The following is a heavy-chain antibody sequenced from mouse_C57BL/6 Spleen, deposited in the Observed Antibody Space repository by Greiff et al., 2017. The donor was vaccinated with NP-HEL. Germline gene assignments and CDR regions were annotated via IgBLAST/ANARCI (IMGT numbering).Heavy chain of an antibody. V-gene: IGHV1-59*01. D-gene: IGHD3-3*01. CDR2: IDPSDSYT. Sequence: QVQLQQPGAELVRPGTSVKLSCKASGYTFTSYWMHWVKQRPGQGLEWIGGIDPSDSYTNYNQKFKGKATLTVDTSSSTAYMQLSSLTSEDSAVYYCARRGRYFDVWGTGTTVTVSS. CDR1: GYTFTSYW. CDR3: ARRGRYFDV. J-gene: IGHJ1*03.